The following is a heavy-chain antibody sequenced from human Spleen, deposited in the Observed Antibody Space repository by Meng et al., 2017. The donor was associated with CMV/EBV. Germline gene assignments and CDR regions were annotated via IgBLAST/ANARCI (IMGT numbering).Heavy chain of an antibody. V-gene: IGHV4-39*07. CDR3: ARVGFWFDP. CDR1: GGSLSSSSYY. Sequence: GPGLVKPSETRSLTCPVPGGSLSSSSYYWGWIRQPPGKGLEWIGSIYYSGSTYYNPSLKSRVTISVDTSKNQFSLKLSSVTAADTAVYYCARVGFWFDPWGQGTLVTVSS. J-gene: IGHJ5*02. CDR2: IYYSGST.